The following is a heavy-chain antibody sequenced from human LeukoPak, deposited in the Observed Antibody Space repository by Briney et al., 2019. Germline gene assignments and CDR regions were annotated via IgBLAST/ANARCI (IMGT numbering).Heavy chain of an antibody. D-gene: IGHD5-18*01. J-gene: IGHJ4*02. CDR2: IKSQTDGGTT. CDR1: GLTFTNAF. Sequence: GGSLRLSCKGSGLTFTNAFMSWVRLAPGKGLEWVGHIKSQTDGGTTDYAAPVKGRFTISRDDSKNTLYLQLNSLKTEDTAVYYCTTGTWIQLWLADYWGQGTLVTVSS. CDR3: TTGTWIQLWLADY. V-gene: IGHV3-15*01.